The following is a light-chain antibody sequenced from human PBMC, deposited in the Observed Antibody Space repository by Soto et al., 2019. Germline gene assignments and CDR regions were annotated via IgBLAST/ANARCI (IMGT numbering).Light chain of an antibody. CDR2: GAS. Sequence: EIVLTQSPGTLSLSPGERATLSCRASQSVSSSYLAWYQQKPGQAPRLLIYGASSRATGIPDRFSGSGSGTDFTLTISRLEPECFAVYYFQQYGSSPRTFGQGTKVEIK. CDR1: QSVSSSY. CDR3: QQYGSSPRT. J-gene: IGKJ1*01. V-gene: IGKV3-20*01.